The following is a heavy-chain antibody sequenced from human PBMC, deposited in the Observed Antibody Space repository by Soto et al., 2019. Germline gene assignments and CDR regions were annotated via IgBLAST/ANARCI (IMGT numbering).Heavy chain of an antibody. CDR3: APSSPLFDY. CDR1: GFTFSSYA. CDR2: ISGSGGST. J-gene: IGHJ4*02. Sequence: GESLKISCAASGFTFSSYAMSWVRQAPGKGLEWVSAISGSGGSTYYADSVKGRFTISRDNSKNTLYLQMNSLRAEDTAVYYCAPSSPLFDYWGQGTLVTVSS. V-gene: IGHV3-23*01.